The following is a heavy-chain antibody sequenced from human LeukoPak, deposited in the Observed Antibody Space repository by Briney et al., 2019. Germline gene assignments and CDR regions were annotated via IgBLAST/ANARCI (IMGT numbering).Heavy chain of an antibody. CDR1: GGSFSGYY. V-gene: IGHV4-34*01. Sequence: SETPSLTCAVYGGSFSGYYWSWIRQPPGKGLEWIGEINHSGSTNYNPSLKSRVTISVDTSKNQFSLKLSSVTAADTAVYYCARGGPFMITFGGGRTRYFDYWGQGTLVTVSS. D-gene: IGHD3-16*01. CDR3: ARGGPFMITFGGGRTRYFDY. J-gene: IGHJ4*02. CDR2: INHSGST.